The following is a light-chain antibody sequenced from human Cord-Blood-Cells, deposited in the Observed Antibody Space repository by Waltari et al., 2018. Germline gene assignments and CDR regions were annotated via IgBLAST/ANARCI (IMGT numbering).Light chain of an antibody. CDR3: QAWDSSTVV. J-gene: IGLJ2*01. CDR2: QDS. V-gene: IGLV3-1*01. Sequence: SYELPQPPSVSVSPGQTASITCSGDNLGDKYACWYQQKPGQSPVLVIYQDSKRPSGIPERFSGSNSGNTATLTISGTQAMDEADDYCQAWDSSTVVFGGGTKLTVL. CDR1: NLGDKY.